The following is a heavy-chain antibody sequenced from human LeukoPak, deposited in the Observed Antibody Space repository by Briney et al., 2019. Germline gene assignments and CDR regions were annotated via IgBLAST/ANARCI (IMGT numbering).Heavy chain of an antibody. Sequence: GGSLRLSCAASGFTFSNSDMHWVRQAPGKGLEWVAFIRYDGNNRHYADSVKGRFTISRDTSKTTLYLQMSSLRSEDTGVYYCAKSRGITNFVAFQHWGQGTLVTVSS. CDR2: IRYDGNNR. D-gene: IGHD3-3*01. CDR1: GFTFSNSD. J-gene: IGHJ1*01. V-gene: IGHV3-30*02. CDR3: AKSRGITNFVAFQH.